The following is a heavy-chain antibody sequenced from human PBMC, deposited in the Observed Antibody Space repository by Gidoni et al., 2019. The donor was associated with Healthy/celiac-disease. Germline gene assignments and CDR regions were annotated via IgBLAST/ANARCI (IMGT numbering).Heavy chain of an antibody. J-gene: IGHJ4*02. CDR2: IIPILGIA. CDR1: GGPFSSYA. Sequence: QVQLVQSSAEVKKPGSSVQVSCKASGGPFSSYAISWVRQAPGQGLEWMGRIIPILGIANYAQKFQGRVTITADKSTSTAYMELSSLRSEDTAVYYCARDGSLDEWELLLGWDYWGQGTLVTVSS. D-gene: IGHD1-26*01. V-gene: IGHV1-69*04. CDR3: ARDGSLDEWELLLGWDY.